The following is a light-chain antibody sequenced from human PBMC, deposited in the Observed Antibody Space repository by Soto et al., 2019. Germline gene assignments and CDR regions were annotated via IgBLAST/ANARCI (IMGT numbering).Light chain of an antibody. CDR2: HAS. CDR1: QGIGSW. V-gene: IGKV1-5*01. CDR3: QQYNSYS. J-gene: IGKJ1*01. Sequence: DIPMTQSPSSLSSSVGYTFSITCRASQGIGSWLAWYQQKPGTAPKVLIYHASNLQSGVPSRFSGSGSGTEFTLTIRSLQPDDFATYYCQQYNSYSFGQGTKVDI.